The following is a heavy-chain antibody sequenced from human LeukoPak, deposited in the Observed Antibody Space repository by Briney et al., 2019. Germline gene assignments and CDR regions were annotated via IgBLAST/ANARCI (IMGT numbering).Heavy chain of an antibody. CDR2: INHSGST. CDR1: GFIFSSYW. J-gene: IGHJ3*02. V-gene: IGHV4-4*02. Sequence: NAGGSLRLSCAASGFIFSSYWMSWVRQAPGKGLEWIGEINHSGSTNYNPSLKSRVTISVDTSKNQFSLKLSSVTAADTAVYYCARGLGRWSRIWSVAFDIWGQGTMVTVSS. D-gene: IGHD4-23*01. CDR3: ARGLGRWSRIWSVAFDI.